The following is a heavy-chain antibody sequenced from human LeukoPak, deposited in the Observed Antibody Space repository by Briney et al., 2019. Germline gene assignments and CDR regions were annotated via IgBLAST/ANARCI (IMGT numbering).Heavy chain of an antibody. D-gene: IGHD3-22*01. Sequence: SETLSLTCTVSGGSISTSSYYWGWIRQPPGKGLEWIGSIYYSGSTYYNPSLKSRVTISVDTSKNQFSLKLSSVTAADTAVYYCARLRGPTGDSSGYYLGYDYWGQGTLVTVSS. CDR2: IYYSGST. V-gene: IGHV4-39*07. CDR1: GGSISTSSYY. J-gene: IGHJ4*02. CDR3: ARLRGPTGDSSGYYLGYDY.